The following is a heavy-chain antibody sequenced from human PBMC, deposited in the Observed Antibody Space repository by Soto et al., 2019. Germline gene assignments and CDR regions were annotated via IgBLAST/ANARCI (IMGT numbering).Heavy chain of an antibody. D-gene: IGHD6-19*01. J-gene: IGHJ4*02. Sequence: PSETLSLTCYVSGGSVSSFCWTWIRQSPGKGLEWIGYIYYSGSTNYNPSLKSRVTISVDTSKNQFSLKLSSVTAADTAVYYCAGTLAVAGIFDYWGQGTLVTVSS. V-gene: IGHV4-59*02. CDR2: IYYSGST. CDR3: AGTLAVAGIFDY. CDR1: GGSVSSFC.